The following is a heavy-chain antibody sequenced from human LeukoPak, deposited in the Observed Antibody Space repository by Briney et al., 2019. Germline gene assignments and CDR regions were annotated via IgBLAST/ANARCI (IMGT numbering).Heavy chain of an antibody. CDR3: ARGGIRSNY. CDR2: MNPNSGNT. Sequence: GASVKVSCKASGYTFTSYYIHWVRQATGQGLEWMGWMNPNSGNTGYAQKFQGRVTITRNTSVSTAYMELSSLRSEDTAVYYCARGGIRSNYWGQGTLVTVSS. V-gene: IGHV1-8*03. D-gene: IGHD1-14*01. J-gene: IGHJ4*02. CDR1: GYTFTSYY.